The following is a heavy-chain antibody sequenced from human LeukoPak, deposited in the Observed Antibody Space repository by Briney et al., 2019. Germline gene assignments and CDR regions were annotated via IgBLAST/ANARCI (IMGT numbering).Heavy chain of an antibody. CDR3: ATTGRGWLGSPTH. J-gene: IGHJ4*02. Sequence: GGSLRLSCAASGFTFSSYWMHWVRQAPGKGLVWVSRINSDGSSTSYADSVKGRFTISRDNAKNTLYLQMNSLRAEDTAVYHCATTGRGWLGSPTHWGQGTLVTVSS. CDR1: GFTFSSYW. V-gene: IGHV3-74*01. CDR2: INSDGSST. D-gene: IGHD3-10*01.